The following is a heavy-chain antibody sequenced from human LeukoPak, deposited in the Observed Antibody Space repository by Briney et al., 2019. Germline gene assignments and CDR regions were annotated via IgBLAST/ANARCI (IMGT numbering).Heavy chain of an antibody. CDR1: GGSISSGDYY. CDR3: ARDGYCGGDCYPGFQH. Sequence: SETLSITCTVSGGSISSGDYYWSWIRQPPGKGLAWIGYIYYSGSTYYNPSLKSRVTISVDKSKNQFSLKLSSVTAADTAVYYCARDGYCGGDCYPGFQHWGQGTLVTVSS. J-gene: IGHJ1*01. D-gene: IGHD2-21*02. V-gene: IGHV4-30-4*01. CDR2: IYYSGST.